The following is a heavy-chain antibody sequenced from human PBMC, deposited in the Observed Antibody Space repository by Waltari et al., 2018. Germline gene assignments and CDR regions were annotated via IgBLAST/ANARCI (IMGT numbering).Heavy chain of an antibody. CDR1: GGSISSSSYY. J-gene: IGHJ4*02. Sequence: QLQLQESGPGLVKPSETLSLTCTVSGGSISSSSYYWGWIRQPPGKGLEWIGSIYYSGSTYYNPSLKSRVTISVDTSKNQFSLKLSSVTAADTAVYYCARALGAAAGTRVDYWGQGTLVTVSS. V-gene: IGHV4-39*07. D-gene: IGHD6-13*01. CDR3: ARALGAAAGTRVDY. CDR2: IYYSGST.